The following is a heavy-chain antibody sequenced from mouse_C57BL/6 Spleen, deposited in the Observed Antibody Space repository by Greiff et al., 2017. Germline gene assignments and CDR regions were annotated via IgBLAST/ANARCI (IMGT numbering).Heavy chain of an antibody. Sequence: VMLVESGAELVRPGTSVKVSCKASGYAFTNYLIEWVKQRPGQGLEWIGVINPGSGGTNYNEKFKGKATLTADKSSSTAYMQLSSLTSEDSAVYFCARNWDEDYYAMDYWGQGTSVTVSS. CDR3: ARNWDEDYYAMDY. V-gene: IGHV1-54*01. J-gene: IGHJ4*01. CDR1: GYAFTNYL. CDR2: INPGSGGT. D-gene: IGHD4-1*01.